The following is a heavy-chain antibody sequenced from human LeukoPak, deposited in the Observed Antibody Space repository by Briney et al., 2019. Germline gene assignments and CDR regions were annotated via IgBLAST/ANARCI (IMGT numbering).Heavy chain of an antibody. D-gene: IGHD3-9*01. CDR3: ARSLVYYDILTGYHPYYFDY. J-gene: IGHJ4*02. CDR1: GGSISSYY. Sequence: SETLSLTCTVSGGSISSYYWSWIRQPPGKGLEWIGYIYYSGSTNYNPSLKSRVTISVDTSKNQFSLKLSSVTAADTAVYYCARSLVYYDILTGYHPYYFDYWGQGTLVTVSS. CDR2: IYYSGST. V-gene: IGHV4-59*01.